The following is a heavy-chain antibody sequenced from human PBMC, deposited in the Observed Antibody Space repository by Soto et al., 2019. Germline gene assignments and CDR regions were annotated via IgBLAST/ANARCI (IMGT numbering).Heavy chain of an antibody. CDR1: GYSFTSYW. CDR2: IYPGDSDT. CDR3: ARRALTPYGENYGMDV. Sequence: GESLKISCKGSGYSFTSYWIGWVRQMPGKGLEWMGIIYPGDSDTRYSPSFQGQGTISADKSISTDYLQWSSLKASDTAMYYCARRALTPYGENYGMDVWGQGTTVTVSS. D-gene: IGHD4-17*01. J-gene: IGHJ6*02. V-gene: IGHV5-51*01.